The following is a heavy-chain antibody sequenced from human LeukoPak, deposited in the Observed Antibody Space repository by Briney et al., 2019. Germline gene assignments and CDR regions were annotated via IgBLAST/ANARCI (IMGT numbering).Heavy chain of an antibody. CDR2: VFDSGST. Sequence: SETLSLPCTVSGGFISRGGYYCSWIRQHPGKGLEWIVLVFDSGSTSYNTSLKSHVTLSVATSKNQCFLKLSSVTAADTAVYYCARDRYTVVSWYFDLWGRGTLVTVSS. D-gene: IGHD4-23*01. J-gene: IGHJ2*01. V-gene: IGHV4-31*01. CDR1: GGFISRGGYY. CDR3: ARDRYTVVSWYFDL.